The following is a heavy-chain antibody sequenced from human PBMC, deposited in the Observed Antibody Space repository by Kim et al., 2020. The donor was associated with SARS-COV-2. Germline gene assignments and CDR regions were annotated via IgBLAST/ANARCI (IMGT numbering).Heavy chain of an antibody. D-gene: IGHD3-10*01. CDR3: ARDTYPYYDGSGSYPYAFDI. J-gene: IGHJ3*02. Sequence: RVTLSVDTSKNQFSLKLSSVTAADTAVYYCARDTYPYYDGSGSYPYAFDIWGQGTMVTVSS. V-gene: IGHV4-39*07.